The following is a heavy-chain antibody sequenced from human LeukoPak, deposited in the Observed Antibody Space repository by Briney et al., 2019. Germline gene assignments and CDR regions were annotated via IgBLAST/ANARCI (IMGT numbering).Heavy chain of an antibody. CDR2: ISSSGSTI. Sequence: GGSLRLSCAASGFTFSSYEMNWVRQAPGKGPEGVSYISSSGSTIYYADSVKGRFTISRDNAKNSLYLQMNSLRAEDTAVYYCARADSSGWGSLDYWGQGTLVTVSS. D-gene: IGHD6-19*01. V-gene: IGHV3-48*03. CDR1: GFTFSSYE. CDR3: ARADSSGWGSLDY. J-gene: IGHJ4*02.